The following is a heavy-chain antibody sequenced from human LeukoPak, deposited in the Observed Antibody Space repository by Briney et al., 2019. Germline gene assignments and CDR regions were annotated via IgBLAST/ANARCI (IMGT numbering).Heavy chain of an antibody. CDR3: ARAPPRLDGYILYY. CDR1: GGTFTNLA. CDR2: IIPTTGLA. Sequence: ASVKVSCKASGGTFTNLAISWVRQAPGQGLEWMGRIIPTTGLASYAQKFQGRVTITADKSTSTAYMELSSLRSEDMAVYYCARAPPRLDGYILYYWGQGTLVTVSS. D-gene: IGHD5-24*01. V-gene: IGHV1-69*04. J-gene: IGHJ4*02.